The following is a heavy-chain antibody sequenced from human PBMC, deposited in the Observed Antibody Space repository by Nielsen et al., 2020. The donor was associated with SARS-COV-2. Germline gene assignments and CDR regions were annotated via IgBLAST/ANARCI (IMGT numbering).Heavy chain of an antibody. Sequence: GESLKISCAASGFTFSNYWMHWVRQAPGKGLVWVARVSMDGRGTNYADSVKGRFIISRDNAENTLHLDMSSLRVGDSAVYYCTRDGHHWDLDNWGQGALVTVSS. CDR2: VSMDGRGT. CDR3: TRDGHHWDLDN. V-gene: IGHV3-74*01. D-gene: IGHD7-27*01. CDR1: GFTFSNYW. J-gene: IGHJ4*02.